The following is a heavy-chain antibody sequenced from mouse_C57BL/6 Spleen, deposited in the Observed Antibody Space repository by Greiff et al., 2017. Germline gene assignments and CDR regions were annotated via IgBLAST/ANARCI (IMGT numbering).Heavy chain of an antibody. CDR2: ISSGSSTI. Sequence: DVMLVESGGGLVKPGGSLKLSCAASGFTFSDYGMHWVRQAPEKGLEWVAYISSGSSTIYYADTVKGRFTISRDNAKNTLFLQMTSLRSEDTAMYYCAGGNSGYAMDYWGQGPSVTVSS. D-gene: IGHD2-1*01. V-gene: IGHV5-17*01. CDR1: GFTFSDYG. CDR3: AGGNSGYAMDY. J-gene: IGHJ4*01.